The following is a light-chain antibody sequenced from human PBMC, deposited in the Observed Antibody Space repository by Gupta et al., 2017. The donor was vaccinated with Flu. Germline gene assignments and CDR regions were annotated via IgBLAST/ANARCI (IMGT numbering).Light chain of an antibody. Sequence: QSVLTPPPSVSGAPGPRVTISCTGSPSNIGAGYDVQWYQQLPGTAPKRLIYVNSNRPSGVPDRCSGSKSGPSASLAITGLQAEDEADDYCQFYDSRLSGSSYVFGTGTKVTVL. V-gene: IGLV1-40*01. J-gene: IGLJ1*01. CDR2: VNS. CDR1: PSNIGAGYD. CDR3: QFYDSRLSGSSYV.